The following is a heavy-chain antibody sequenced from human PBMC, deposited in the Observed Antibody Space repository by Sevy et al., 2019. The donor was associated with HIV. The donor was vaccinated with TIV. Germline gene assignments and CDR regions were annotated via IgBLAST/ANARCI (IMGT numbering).Heavy chain of an antibody. V-gene: IGHV1-18*01. Sequence: ASVKVTCKASGYTFTTYNIVWVRQAPGQGLEWLAWMSPYNGNKNYAQRAQGRVTMTTETFTDTAFLELRSLDFDDTATYYCARGSTSWYDYWGQGTLVTVSS. CDR2: MSPYNGNK. CDR3: ARGSTSWYDY. D-gene: IGHD2-8*01. CDR1: GYTFTTYN. J-gene: IGHJ4*02.